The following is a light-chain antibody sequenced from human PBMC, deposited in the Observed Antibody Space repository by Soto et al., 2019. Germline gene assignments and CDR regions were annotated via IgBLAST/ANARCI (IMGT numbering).Light chain of an antibody. CDR3: QQYYRYPWM. J-gene: IGKJ1*01. Sequence: DIQMTQSPSSLSASVGDRVTITCRASQGISTYLGWYQQKPGKVPKSLIYSASNLQSGDPSRFSASESGTEFTLTITDMQPDDFATYYCQQYYRYPWMFGQGTKVEIK. V-gene: IGKV1-16*01. CDR1: QGISTY. CDR2: SAS.